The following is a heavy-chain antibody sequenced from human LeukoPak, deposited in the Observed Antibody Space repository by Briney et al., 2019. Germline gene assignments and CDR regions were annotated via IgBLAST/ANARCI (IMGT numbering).Heavy chain of an antibody. Sequence: GGSLRLSCAASGFTFSSYAMHWVRHAPGKGLEWVAVISYDGSNKYYADSVKGRFTISRDNSKNTLYLQMNSLRAEDTAVYYCARGLRRLTIYNWFDPWGQGTLVTVSS. CDR2: ISYDGSNK. J-gene: IGHJ5*02. V-gene: IGHV3-30-3*01. CDR3: ARGLRRLTIYNWFDP. D-gene: IGHD3-3*01. CDR1: GFTFSSYA.